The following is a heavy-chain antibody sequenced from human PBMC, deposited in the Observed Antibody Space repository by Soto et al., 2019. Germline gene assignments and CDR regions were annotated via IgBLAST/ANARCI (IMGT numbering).Heavy chain of an antibody. CDR2: ISSSSSYT. CDR1: GFTFSDYY. D-gene: IGHD3-22*01. J-gene: IGHJ4*02. CDR3: ARTDSSGYFLFDY. V-gene: IGHV3-11*06. Sequence: GGSLRLSXAASGFTFSDYYMSWIRQAPGKGLEWVSYISSSSSYTNYADSVKGRFTISRDNAKNSLYLQMNSLRAEDTAVYYCARTDSSGYFLFDYWGQGTLVTVSS.